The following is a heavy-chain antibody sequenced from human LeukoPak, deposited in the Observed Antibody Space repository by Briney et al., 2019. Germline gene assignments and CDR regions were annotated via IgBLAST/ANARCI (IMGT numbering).Heavy chain of an antibody. J-gene: IGHJ4*02. CDR2: ISYDGSNK. V-gene: IGHV3-30-3*01. Sequence: GGSLRLSCAASGFTFSSYAMHWVRQAPGKGLEWVAVISYDGSNKYYADSVKGRFTISRDNSKNTLYLQMNSLRAEDTAVYYCARDSSSWEAYYFDYWGQGTLVTVSS. CDR1: GFTFSSYA. CDR3: ARDSSSWEAYYFDY. D-gene: IGHD6-13*01.